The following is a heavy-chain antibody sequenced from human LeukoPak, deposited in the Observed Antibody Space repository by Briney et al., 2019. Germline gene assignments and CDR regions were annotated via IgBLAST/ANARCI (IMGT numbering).Heavy chain of an antibody. Sequence: GESLKISCKGSGYIFTNYWIAWVRQMPGKGLEWMGIIYPGDSDTRYGPSFQGQVTISADKSISTAYLQWSSLKASDTAMYYCARLSCSGGGCYFDYWGQGTLVTVSS. V-gene: IGHV5-51*01. D-gene: IGHD2-15*01. CDR1: GYIFTNYW. CDR3: ARLSCSGGGCYFDY. J-gene: IGHJ4*02. CDR2: IYPGDSDT.